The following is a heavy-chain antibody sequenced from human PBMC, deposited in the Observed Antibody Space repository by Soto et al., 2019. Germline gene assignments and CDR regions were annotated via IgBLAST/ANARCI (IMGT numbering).Heavy chain of an antibody. Sequence: EVQLLESGGGLVQPGGSLRLSCAASGFSFNDYAMSWVRQAPGKGLEWVSAIGVGGRATYDADSVKGRFTISRDTSKNTLFLQMNSLRAEDTAVYYCASSGSYYANWFDPWGQGTLVTVSS. D-gene: IGHD3-10*01. CDR3: ASSGSYYANWFDP. CDR1: GFSFNDYA. J-gene: IGHJ5*02. CDR2: IGVGGRAT. V-gene: IGHV3-23*01.